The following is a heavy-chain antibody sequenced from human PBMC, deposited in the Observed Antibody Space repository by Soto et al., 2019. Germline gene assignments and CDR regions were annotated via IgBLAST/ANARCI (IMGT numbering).Heavy chain of an antibody. J-gene: IGHJ4*02. CDR3: ARKYSSSWDY. CDR1: GGSISSSSYY. CDR2: IYYSGST. V-gene: IGHV4-39*01. Sequence: QLQLQESGPGLVKPSETLSLTCTVSGGSISSSSYYWGWIRQPPGKGLEWIGSIYYSGSTYYNPSLRSRVTMSVDTSKNQFSLKLSSVTAADTAVYYCARKYSSSWDYWGQGTLVTVSS. D-gene: IGHD6-13*01.